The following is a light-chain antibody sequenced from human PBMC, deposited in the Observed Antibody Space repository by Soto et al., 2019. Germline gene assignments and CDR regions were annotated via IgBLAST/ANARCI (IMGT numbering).Light chain of an antibody. Sequence: QAVVTQPPSVAGSPGQRVTISCTGSSSNIGAGYDVHWYQQLPRTAPKLRIDGNSNRPSGVPDRFSGSKSGTSASLAITGRQAEDEAYYYCQSYDSSLSGVVFGGETKLTVL. CDR3: QSYDSSLSGVV. V-gene: IGLV1-40*01. CDR2: GNS. CDR1: SSNIGAGYD. J-gene: IGLJ2*01.